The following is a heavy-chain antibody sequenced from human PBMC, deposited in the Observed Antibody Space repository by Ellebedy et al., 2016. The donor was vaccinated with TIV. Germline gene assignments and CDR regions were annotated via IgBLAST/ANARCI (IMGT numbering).Heavy chain of an antibody. Sequence: SETLSLXCTVSGGSISSYYWRWIRQPPGKGLEWIGYIYYSGSTNYNPSLKSRVTISVDTSKNQFSLKLSSVTAADTAVYYCARDKGGGSGWSDWFDPWGQGTLVTVSS. D-gene: IGHD6-19*01. V-gene: IGHV4-59*01. CDR1: GGSISSYY. CDR3: ARDKGGGSGWSDWFDP. J-gene: IGHJ5*02. CDR2: IYYSGST.